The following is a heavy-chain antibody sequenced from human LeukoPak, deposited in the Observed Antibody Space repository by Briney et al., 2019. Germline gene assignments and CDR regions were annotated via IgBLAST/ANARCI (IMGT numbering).Heavy chain of an antibody. CDR3: ASEQPRGIVSPRP. V-gene: IGHV4-39*01. CDR2: IYYSGSA. D-gene: IGHD3-16*02. CDR1: GGSISSSSYY. J-gene: IGHJ5*02. Sequence: SETLSLTGTVSGGSISSSSYYWGWIRQPPGRGVEWIGSIYYSGSAYYNPSLKSRATISVDTSKNQFSLKLSSVTAPDTAVYYCASEQPRGIVSPRPWGQGTLVTVSS.